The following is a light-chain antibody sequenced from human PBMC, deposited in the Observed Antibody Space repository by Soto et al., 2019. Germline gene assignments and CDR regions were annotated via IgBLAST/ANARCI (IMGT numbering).Light chain of an antibody. CDR1: SGDVGGYNY. J-gene: IGLJ3*02. Sequence: QSVLTQPASVSGSPGQSITISCSGTSGDVGGYNYVSWYQQHPGKAPKLMIYEVTHRPSGVSDRFSGSKSGNTASLTISGLQAEDEADYYCSSYTSSSARVFGGGTKLTVL. V-gene: IGLV2-14*01. CDR3: SSYTSSSARV. CDR2: EVT.